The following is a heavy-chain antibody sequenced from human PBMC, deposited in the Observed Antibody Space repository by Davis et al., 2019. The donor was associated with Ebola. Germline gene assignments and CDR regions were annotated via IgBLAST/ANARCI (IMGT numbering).Heavy chain of an antibody. CDR1: GFTFDDYA. CDR3: ATQPYSSGWEGY. CDR2: ISWNSGSI. Sequence: PGGSLRLSCAASGFTFDDYAMHWVRQAPGKGLEWVSGISWNSGSIGYADSVKGRFTISRDNAKNSLYLQMNSLRAEDTALYYCATQPYSSGWEGYWGQGTLVTVSS. D-gene: IGHD6-19*01. J-gene: IGHJ4*02. V-gene: IGHV3-9*01.